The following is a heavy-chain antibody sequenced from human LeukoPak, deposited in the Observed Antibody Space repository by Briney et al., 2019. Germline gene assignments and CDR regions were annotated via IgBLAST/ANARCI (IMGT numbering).Heavy chain of an antibody. CDR2: ISGSGGNT. CDR1: EFTFSSYA. J-gene: IGHJ6*03. CDR3: AKQGRDWLRDYYYYMDV. Sequence: GGSLRLSRATSEFTFSSYAMSWVRQAPGKGLEWVSLISGSGGNTYYADSAKGRFTISRDNSKKTLYLHMNSLRAEDTAVYYCAKQGRDWLRDYYYYMDVWGKGTTVTISS. V-gene: IGHV3-23*01. D-gene: IGHD3-9*01.